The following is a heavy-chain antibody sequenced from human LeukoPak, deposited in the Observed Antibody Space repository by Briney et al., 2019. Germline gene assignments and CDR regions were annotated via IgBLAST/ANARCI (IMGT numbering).Heavy chain of an antibody. Sequence: GGSLRLSCVVSGFTFSVSGMDWVRQAPGKGLEWVSSISSNGFIYYTDSVKGRFTISRDSSKNTLYLQMNGLRAEDTAVYYCARGFARGFDYWGQGTLVTVSS. D-gene: IGHD6-6*01. CDR1: GFTFSVSG. V-gene: IGHV3-69-1*01. CDR3: ARGFARGFDY. CDR2: ISSNGFI. J-gene: IGHJ4*02.